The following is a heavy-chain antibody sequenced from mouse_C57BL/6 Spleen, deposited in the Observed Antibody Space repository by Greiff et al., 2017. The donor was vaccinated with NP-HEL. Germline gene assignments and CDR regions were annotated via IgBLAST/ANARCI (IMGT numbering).Heavy chain of an antibody. CDR2: ISSGGDYI. V-gene: IGHV5-9-1*02. J-gene: IGHJ3*01. D-gene: IGHD2-12*01. CDR3: TREGDDRDWFAY. Sequence: EVHLVESGEGLVKPGGSLKLSCAASGFTFSSYAMSWVRQTPEKRLEWVAYISSGGDYIYYADTVKGRFTISRDNARNTLYLQMSSLKSEDTAMYYCTREGDDRDWFAYWGQGTLVTVSA. CDR1: GFTFSSYA.